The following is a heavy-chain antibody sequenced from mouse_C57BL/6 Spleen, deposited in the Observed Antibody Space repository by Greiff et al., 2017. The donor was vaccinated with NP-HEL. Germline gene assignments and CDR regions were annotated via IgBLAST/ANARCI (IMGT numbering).Heavy chain of an antibody. CDR3: ARWGYDYDTWFAY. CDR1: GYTFTDYN. V-gene: IGHV1-18*01. CDR2: INPNNGGT. D-gene: IGHD2-4*01. Sequence: EVQVVESGPELVKPGASVKIPCKASGYTFTDYNMDWVKQSHGKSLEWIGDINPNNGGTIYNQKFKGKATLTVDKSSSTAYMELRSLTSEDTAVYYCARWGYDYDTWFAYWGQGTLVTVSA. J-gene: IGHJ3*01.